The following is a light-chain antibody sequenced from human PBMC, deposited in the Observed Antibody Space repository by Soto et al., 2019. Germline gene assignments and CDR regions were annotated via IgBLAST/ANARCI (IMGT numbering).Light chain of an antibody. CDR1: QDMRTS. CDR2: GAS. Sequence: DIQMTQSPSSLSASVGARVSITCQASQDMRTSLSWFQHKPGRAPKLLIYGASYLETGVPSRFRGGGSGTNFTFTITSLQPEDIATYYCQHYNNLPPFTFGPGTIVDIK. V-gene: IGKV1-33*01. J-gene: IGKJ3*01. CDR3: QHYNNLPPFT.